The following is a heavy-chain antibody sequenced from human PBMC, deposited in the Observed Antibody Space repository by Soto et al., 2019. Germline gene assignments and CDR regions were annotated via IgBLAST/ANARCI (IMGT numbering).Heavy chain of an antibody. CDR3: ARTLDYGHMDV. CDR1: GDSVRNQY. J-gene: IGHJ6*03. Sequence: QVQMQESGPGLVKPSETLSLTCTVCGDSVRNQYWSWIRRPPGRGLEWIGYIYRSGSTKYNPSLKSRLTISVDTSKNQFSLKLSSVTAADTAVYYCARTLDYGHMDVWGKGTTVTVSS. CDR2: IYRSGST. D-gene: IGHD3-16*01. V-gene: IGHV4-4*09.